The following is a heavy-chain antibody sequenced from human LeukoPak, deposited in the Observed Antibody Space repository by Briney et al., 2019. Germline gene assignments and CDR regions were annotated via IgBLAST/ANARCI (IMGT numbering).Heavy chain of an antibody. V-gene: IGHV3-43D*03. CDR2: ISRDGSST. D-gene: IGHD6-6*01. CDR1: GFTFDDYA. J-gene: IGHJ6*03. Sequence: GGSLRLSCAASGFTFDDYALHWVRQAPGKGLEWVSLISRDGSSTYYADSVKGRFTISRDNSKNSLYLQMNSLRAEDTALYYCAKAYSSSFYYYYYMDVWGKGTTVTVSS. CDR3: AKAYSSSFYYYYYMDV.